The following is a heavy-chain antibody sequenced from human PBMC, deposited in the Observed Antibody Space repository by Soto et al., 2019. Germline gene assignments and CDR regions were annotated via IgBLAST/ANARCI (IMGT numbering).Heavy chain of an antibody. CDR3: ATGYRSAYGTFDS. V-gene: IGHV3-23*01. CDR2: ISGGGGMT. CDR1: GFTFSSYA. J-gene: IGHJ4*02. Sequence: EVQLLESGGGLVQPGGSLRLSCAASGFTFSSYAMSWVRQAPGKGLEWVSAISGGGGMTFYADSVKGRFTISRDNSKNALSMHITSARAEDTSLYHCATGYRSAYGTFDSWGQGTLVTVSS. D-gene: IGHD5-12*01.